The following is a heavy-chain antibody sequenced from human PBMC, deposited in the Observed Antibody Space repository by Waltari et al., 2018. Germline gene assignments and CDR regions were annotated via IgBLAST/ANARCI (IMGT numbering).Heavy chain of an antibody. D-gene: IGHD3-22*01. J-gene: IGHJ4*02. Sequence: QVQLVQSGAEVKKPGSSVKVSCKASGGTFSSYTISWVRQAPGQGLEWMGRIIPILGIANYAQKFQGRVTITADKSTSTAYMELSSLRSEDTAVYYCAREGDSSGYTHVDYWGQGTLVTVSS. CDR1: GGTFSSYT. CDR3: AREGDSSGYTHVDY. CDR2: IIPILGIA. V-gene: IGHV1-69*08.